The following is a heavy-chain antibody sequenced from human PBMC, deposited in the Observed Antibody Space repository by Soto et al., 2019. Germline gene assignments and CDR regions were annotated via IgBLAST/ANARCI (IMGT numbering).Heavy chain of an antibody. CDR3: ARPGSSGLRIYYFDY. CDR1: GGSISSSSYY. CDR2: IYYSGST. D-gene: IGHD6-19*01. J-gene: IGHJ4*02. V-gene: IGHV4-39*01. Sequence: QLQLQESGPGLVKPSETLSLTCTVSGGSISSSSYYWGWIRQPPGKGLEWIGSIYYSGSTYYNPSLKSRVTISVDTSKNQFSLKLSSVTAADTAVYYCARPGSSGLRIYYFDYWGQGTLVTVSS.